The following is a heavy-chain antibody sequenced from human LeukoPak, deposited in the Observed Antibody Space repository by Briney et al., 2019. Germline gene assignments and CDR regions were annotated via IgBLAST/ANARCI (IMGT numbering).Heavy chain of an antibody. J-gene: IGHJ4*02. CDR2: INSDGSST. D-gene: IGHD3-3*01. CDR1: GFTFSSYW. Sequence: GGSLRLSCAASGFTFSSYWMHWVRQAPGKGLVWVSRINSDGSSTSYADPVKGRFTISRDNAKNTLYLQMNSLRAEDTAVYYCARDAQSYDFWSGYYTKWGQGTLVTVSS. V-gene: IGHV3-74*01. CDR3: ARDAQSYDFWSGYYTK.